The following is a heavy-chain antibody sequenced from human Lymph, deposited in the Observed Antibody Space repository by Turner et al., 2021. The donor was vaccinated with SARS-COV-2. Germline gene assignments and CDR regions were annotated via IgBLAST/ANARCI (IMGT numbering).Heavy chain of an antibody. CDR2: ISISSSTI. J-gene: IGHJ6*02. Sequence: EVQLVESGGGLVQPGGSLRLPCAASGFTCSRYSMNWVRQAQGKGLEWVSNISISSSTIYYADSGKGRFTIARDNAKNSLYLQMNSLRDEDTALYYCARDRGGYGAYYYGMDVWGQGTTVTVSS. CDR3: ARDRGGYGAYYYGMDV. V-gene: IGHV3-48*02. D-gene: IGHD2-15*01. CDR1: GFTCSRYS.